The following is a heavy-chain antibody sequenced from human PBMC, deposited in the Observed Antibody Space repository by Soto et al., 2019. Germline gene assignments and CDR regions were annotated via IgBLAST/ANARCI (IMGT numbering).Heavy chain of an antibody. D-gene: IGHD3-22*01. J-gene: IGHJ4*02. CDR2: ISAYNGNT. V-gene: IGHV1-18*01. Sequence: ASVKVSCKASGYTFTSYGISWVRQAPGQGLEWMGWISAYNGNTNYAQKLQGRVTMTTDTSTSTAYMELRSLRSDDTAVYYCARVKGRRYYDSSGYLPDYWGQGTLVTVSS. CDR1: GYTFTSYG. CDR3: ARVKGRRYYDSSGYLPDY.